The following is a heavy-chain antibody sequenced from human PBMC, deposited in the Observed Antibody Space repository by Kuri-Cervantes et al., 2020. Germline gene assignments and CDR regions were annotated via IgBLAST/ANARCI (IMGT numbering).Heavy chain of an antibody. CDR3: AKDILYSSSWSGAFDI. CDR2: ISWNSGSI. D-gene: IGHD6-13*01. J-gene: IGHJ3*02. Sequence: SLKISCAASGFTFDDYAMHWVRQAPGKGLEWVSGISWNSGSIGYADSVKGRFTISRDNAKNSLYLQMNSLRAEDTALYYCAKDILYSSSWSGAFDIWGQGTMVTVSS. V-gene: IGHV3-9*01. CDR1: GFTFDDYA.